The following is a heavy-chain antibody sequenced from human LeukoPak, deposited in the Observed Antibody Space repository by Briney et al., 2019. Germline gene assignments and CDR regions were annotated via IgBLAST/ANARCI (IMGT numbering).Heavy chain of an antibody. CDR2: IYYSGST. D-gene: IGHD5-18*01. CDR1: GGSISSYY. J-gene: IGHJ4*02. Sequence: SETLSLTCTVSGGSISSYYWSWIRQPPGKGLEWIGYIYYSGSTNYNPSLKSRVTISLDTSKNQFSLKLSSVTAADTAVYYCAAALVDTAMVFDYWGQGTLVTVSS. CDR3: AAALVDTAMVFDY. V-gene: IGHV4-59*01.